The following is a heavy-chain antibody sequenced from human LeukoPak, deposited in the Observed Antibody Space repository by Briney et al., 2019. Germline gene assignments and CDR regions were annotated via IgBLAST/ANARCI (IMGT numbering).Heavy chain of an antibody. CDR2: IIPILGIA. CDR3: ARAGLLGYCSSTSCPSGRFDP. D-gene: IGHD2-2*01. CDR1: GGTFCSYT. J-gene: IGHJ5*02. V-gene: IGHV1-69*02. Sequence: ASVKVSCKASGGTFCSYTISWVRQAPGQGLEWMGRIIPILGIANYAQKFQGRVTITADKSTSTAYMELSSLRSEDTAVYYCARAGLLGYCSSTSCPSGRFDPWGQGTLVTVSS.